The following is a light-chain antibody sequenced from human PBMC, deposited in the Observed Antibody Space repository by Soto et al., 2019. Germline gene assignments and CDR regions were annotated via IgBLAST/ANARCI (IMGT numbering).Light chain of an antibody. J-gene: IGLJ2*01. CDR2: RNN. CDR3: AAWDDSLSGVV. V-gene: IGLV1-47*01. CDR1: SSNIGSNY. Sequence: QSVLTQPPSASGTPGQRVTISCSGSSSNIGSNYVYWYQQIPGTAPKLLISRNNQRPSGVPDRSSGSKSGTSASLAISGRRSEDEAHYYCAAWDDSLSGVVFGGGTKLTVL.